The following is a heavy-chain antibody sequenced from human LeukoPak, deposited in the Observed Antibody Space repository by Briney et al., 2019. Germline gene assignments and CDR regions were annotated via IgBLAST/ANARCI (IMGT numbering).Heavy chain of an antibody. D-gene: IGHD6-13*01. Sequence: SVKVSCKASGGTFSSYAISWVRQAPGQGLEWMGGIIPIFGTANYAQKFQGRVTITADECTSTAYMELSSLRSEDTAVYYCARGEFIAAAGTVGFDPWGQGTLVTVSS. CDR2: IIPIFGTA. J-gene: IGHJ5*02. CDR3: ARGEFIAAAGTVGFDP. V-gene: IGHV1-69*13. CDR1: GGTFSSYA.